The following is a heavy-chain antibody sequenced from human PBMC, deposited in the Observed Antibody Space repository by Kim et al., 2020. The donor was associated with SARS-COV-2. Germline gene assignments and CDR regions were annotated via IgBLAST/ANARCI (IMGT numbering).Heavy chain of an antibody. Sequence: GGRTYYTGSVKGRCTNSRDNSKDTLYLQMSSLRAEDTAVYYCVKWGVIDYWGQGTLVTVSS. CDR3: VKWGVIDY. CDR2: GGRT. D-gene: IGHD3-10*01. V-gene: IGHV3-64D*06. J-gene: IGHJ4*02.